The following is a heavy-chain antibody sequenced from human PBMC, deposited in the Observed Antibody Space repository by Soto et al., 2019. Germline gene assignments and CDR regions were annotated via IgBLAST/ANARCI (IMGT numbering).Heavy chain of an antibody. J-gene: IGHJ6*02. V-gene: IGHV3-23*01. CDR3: AKDRHGAVAGRGSGTDV. D-gene: IGHD6-19*01. CDR1: GFTFSSYA. CDR2: ISGSGGST. Sequence: GGSLRLSCAASGFTFSSYAMSWVRQAPGKGLEWVSAISGSGGSTYYADSVKGRFTISRDNSKNTLYLQMNSLRAEDTAVYYCAKDRHGAVAGRGSGTDVWGQATTVTVSS.